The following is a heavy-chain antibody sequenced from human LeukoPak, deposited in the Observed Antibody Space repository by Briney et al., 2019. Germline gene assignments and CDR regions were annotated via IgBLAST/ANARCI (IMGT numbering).Heavy chain of an antibody. D-gene: IGHD4-11*01. CDR1: GGSISSSSYY. CDR2: INHSGST. Sequence: SETLSLTCTVSGGSISSSSYYWGWIRQPPGKGLEWIGEINHSGSTNYNPSLKSRVTISVDTSKNQFSLKLSSVTAADTAVYYCARGVYSNYGGNWFDPWGQGTLVTVSS. V-gene: IGHV4-39*07. J-gene: IGHJ5*02. CDR3: ARGVYSNYGGNWFDP.